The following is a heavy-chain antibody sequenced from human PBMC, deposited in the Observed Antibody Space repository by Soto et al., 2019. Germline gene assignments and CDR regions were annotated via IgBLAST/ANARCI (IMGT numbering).Heavy chain of an antibody. CDR2: ISNDGSRT. CDR1: GFTFSRYG. V-gene: IGHV3-30*02. D-gene: IGHD3-22*01. Sequence: GGSLRLSCAASGFTFSRYGVHWVRQAPGKGLEWVSFISNDGSRTYYADSVKGRFTISRDNSKNTVFLQMDSLRAEDTAVYYCAKNLLEEPADYYDTKADALDTWGQGTMVTVSS. CDR3: AKNLLEEPADYYDTKADALDT. J-gene: IGHJ3*02.